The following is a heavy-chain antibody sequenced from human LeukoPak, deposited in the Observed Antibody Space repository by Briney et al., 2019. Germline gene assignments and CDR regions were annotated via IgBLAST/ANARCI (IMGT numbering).Heavy chain of an antibody. CDR2: SSTSGRT. Sequence: SETLSLTCTVSGGSIYSYYWSWIRQSAGKGLEWIGHSSTSGRTAYNPSLKSRVTISVDTSKNQFSLKLSSVTAADTAVYYCARRYCSGGSCYSQHNAFDIWGQGTMVTVSS. CDR1: GGSIYSYY. V-gene: IGHV4-4*07. D-gene: IGHD2-15*01. CDR3: ARRYCSGGSCYSQHNAFDI. J-gene: IGHJ3*02.